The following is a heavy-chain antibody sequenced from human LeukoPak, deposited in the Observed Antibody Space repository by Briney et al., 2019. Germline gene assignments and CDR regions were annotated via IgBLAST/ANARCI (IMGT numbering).Heavy chain of an antibody. CDR2: ISETGGTI. CDR1: GFTFSNYA. V-gene: IGHV3-23*01. J-gene: IGHJ4*02. Sequence: GGSLRLSCAPSGFTFSNYAMSWVRQAPGKGLEWVSAISETGGTIHYADSVRGRFIISRDNSKNTLYLQMNSLRAEDTVVYYCAREMTIITYSFDSWGQGTLVTISS. CDR3: AREMTIITYSFDS. D-gene: IGHD5-24*01.